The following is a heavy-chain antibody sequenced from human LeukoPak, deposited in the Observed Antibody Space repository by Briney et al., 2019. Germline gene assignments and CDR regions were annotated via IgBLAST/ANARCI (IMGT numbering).Heavy chain of an antibody. Sequence: SETLSLTCTVSGGSISSSSYYWGWIRQPPGKGLEWIGSIYYSGSTYYNPSLKSRVTISVDTSKNQFSLKLSSVTAADTAVYYCARHKGCSGGSCYFYPPAFDIWGQGTMVTVSS. J-gene: IGHJ3*02. CDR2: IYYSGST. V-gene: IGHV4-39*01. CDR1: GGSISSSSYY. CDR3: ARHKGCSGGSCYFYPPAFDI. D-gene: IGHD2-15*01.